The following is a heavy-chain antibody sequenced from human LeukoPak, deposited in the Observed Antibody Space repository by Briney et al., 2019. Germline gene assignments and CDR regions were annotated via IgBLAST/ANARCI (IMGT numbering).Heavy chain of an antibody. J-gene: IGHJ3*02. V-gene: IGHV4-59*01. CDR1: GGSISSYY. D-gene: IGHD3-3*01. CDR3: ARVRTYYDFWSGSHLDAFDI. Sequence: KPSETLSLTCTVSGGSISSYYWRWIRQPPGKGLEWIGYIYYSGSTNYNPSLKSRVTISVDTSKNQFSLKLSSVTAADTAVYYCARVRTYYDFWSGSHLDAFDIWGQGTMVTVSS. CDR2: IYYSGST.